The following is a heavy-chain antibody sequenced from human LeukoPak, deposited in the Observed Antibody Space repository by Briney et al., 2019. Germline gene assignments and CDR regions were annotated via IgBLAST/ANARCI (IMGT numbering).Heavy chain of an antibody. Sequence: GGSLRLSRAASGFTFSLYWMNWVRRAPGKGLEWVANIKQDGSEKNYVDSVKGRFTISRDNAKNSLYLQMNNLRVEDTAMYYCAGGTGFITKDWGQGTLVTVSS. J-gene: IGHJ4*02. CDR1: GFTFSLYW. CDR2: IKQDGSEK. D-gene: IGHD3-9*01. V-gene: IGHV3-7*03. CDR3: AGGTGFITKD.